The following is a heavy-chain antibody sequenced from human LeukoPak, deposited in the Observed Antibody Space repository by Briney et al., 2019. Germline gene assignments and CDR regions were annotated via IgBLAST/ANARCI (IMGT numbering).Heavy chain of an antibody. J-gene: IGHJ4*02. V-gene: IGHV3-7*01. CDR2: MNQDGSDT. CDR1: GFTFSNYW. D-gene: IGHD2-21*01. CDR3: VRDLTCCGGDCF. Sequence: PGGFLRLSWAASGFTFSNYWMSWVRQAPGKGLEWVANMNQDGSDTYYVDSVKGRFTISRDNAKNSLYLQMNGLKSDDTAVYYCVRDLTCCGGDCFWGQGTLVTVSA.